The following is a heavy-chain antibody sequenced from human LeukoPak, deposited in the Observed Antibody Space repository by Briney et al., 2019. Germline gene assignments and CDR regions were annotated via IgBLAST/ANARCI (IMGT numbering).Heavy chain of an antibody. CDR2: INAGNGNT. D-gene: IGHD6-25*01. V-gene: IGHV1-3*01. Sequence: ASVKVSCKASGYTFTSYAMHWVRQAPGQRLEWMGWINAGNGNTKYSQKFQGRVTITRDTSASTAYMELSSLRSEDTAVYSCARFAAGGSYYYYMDVWGKGTTVTVSS. J-gene: IGHJ6*03. CDR3: ARFAAGGSYYYYMDV. CDR1: GYTFTSYA.